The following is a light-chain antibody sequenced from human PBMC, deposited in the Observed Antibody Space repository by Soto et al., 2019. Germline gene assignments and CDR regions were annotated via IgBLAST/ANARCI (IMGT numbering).Light chain of an antibody. J-gene: IGKJ3*01. CDR3: QQYNNWPPV. CDR2: GAS. V-gene: IGKV3-15*01. Sequence: EIVMTQSPATLSVSPGARATLSCRASQSVSSNLAWYQQKPGQAPRLLIYGASTRATGIPARFSGSGSGTEFTLTISSLQSEDFAAYYCQQYNNWPPVFGPGTKVDIK. CDR1: QSVSSN.